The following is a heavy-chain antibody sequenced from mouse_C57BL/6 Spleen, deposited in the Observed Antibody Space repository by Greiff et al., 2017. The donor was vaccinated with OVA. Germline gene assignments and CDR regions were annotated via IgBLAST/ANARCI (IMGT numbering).Heavy chain of an antibody. Sequence: QLQQSGPELVKPGASVKISCKASGYAFSSSWMNWVKQRPGKGLEWIGRIYPGDGDTNYNGKFKGKATLTADKSSSTAYMQLSSLTSEDSAVYFCARGTTVVDYWGQGTTLTVSS. CDR1: GYAFSSSW. V-gene: IGHV1-82*01. CDR2: IYPGDGDT. CDR3: ARGTTVVDY. D-gene: IGHD1-1*01. J-gene: IGHJ2*01.